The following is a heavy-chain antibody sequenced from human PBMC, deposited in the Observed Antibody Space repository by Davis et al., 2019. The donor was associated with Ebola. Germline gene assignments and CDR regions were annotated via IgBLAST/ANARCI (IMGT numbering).Heavy chain of an antibody. V-gene: IGHV1-2*06. CDR3: ASFGQLVESYYFDY. CDR2: INPNSGGT. CDR1: GYTFSIYD. Sequence: AASVKVSCKASGYTFSIYDMHWVRQAPGQGLEWMGRINPNSGGTNYAQKFQGRVTMTRDTSISTAYMELSRLTSDDTAVYYCASFGQLVESYYFDYWGQGTLVTVSS. J-gene: IGHJ4*02. D-gene: IGHD3/OR15-3a*01.